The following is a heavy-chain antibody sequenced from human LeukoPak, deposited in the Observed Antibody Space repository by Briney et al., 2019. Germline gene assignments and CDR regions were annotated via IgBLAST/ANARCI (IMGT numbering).Heavy chain of an antibody. J-gene: IGHJ4*02. D-gene: IGHD6-6*01. CDR1: GGTFSSYA. CDR2: IIPIFGTA. V-gene: IGHV1-69*05. CDR3: AREVSGYSSSYYFDY. Sequence: ASVKVSCKASGGTFSSYAISWVRQAPGQGLEWMGGIIPIFGTANYAQKFQGRVTITTDESTSTAYMELSSLRSEDTAVYYCAREVSGYSSSYYFDYWGQGTLVTVSS.